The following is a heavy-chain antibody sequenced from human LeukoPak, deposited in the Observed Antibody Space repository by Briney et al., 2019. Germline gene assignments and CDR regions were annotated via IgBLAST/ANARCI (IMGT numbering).Heavy chain of an antibody. CDR3: ARDSGYDRAPDY. J-gene: IGHJ4*02. Sequence: PGGSLRLSCAASGFTFSSYAMSWVRQAPGKGLERVSAISGSGGSTYYADSVKGRFTISRDNSKNTLYLQMNSLRAEDTAVYYCARDSGYDRAPDYWGQGTLVTVSS. CDR1: GFTFSSYA. CDR2: ISGSGGST. D-gene: IGHD5-12*01. V-gene: IGHV3-23*01.